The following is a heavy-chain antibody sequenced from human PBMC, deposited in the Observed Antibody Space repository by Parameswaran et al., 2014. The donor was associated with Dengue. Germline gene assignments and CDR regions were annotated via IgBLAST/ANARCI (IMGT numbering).Heavy chain of an antibody. CDR3: ARDLGDSSSWYFWFDP. J-gene: IGHJ5*02. CDR2: ISSSSSYI. D-gene: IGHD6-13*01. V-gene: IGHV3-21*01. CDR1: GFTFSSYS. Sequence: ESLKISCAASGFTFSSYSMNWVRQAPGKGLEWVSSISSSSSYIYYADSVKGRFTISRDNAKNSLYLQMNSLRAEDTAVYYCARDLGDSSSWYFWFDPGAREPWSPSPQ.